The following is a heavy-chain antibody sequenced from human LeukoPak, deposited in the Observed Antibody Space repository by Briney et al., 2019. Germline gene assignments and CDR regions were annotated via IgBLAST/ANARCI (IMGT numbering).Heavy chain of an antibody. V-gene: IGHV3-53*01. D-gene: IGHD3-10*01. CDR3: AKDLVPGSSDPYCFDY. J-gene: IGHJ4*02. CDR2: IYFGDSP. Sequence: GGSLRLSCAASGLTVSINYMNWVRQAPGKGLEWVSVIYFGDSPYYADSVKGRFTISRDKSRNTLSLQMNSLRAEDTALYFCAKDLVPGSSDPYCFDYWGQETLVTVSS. CDR1: GLTVSINY.